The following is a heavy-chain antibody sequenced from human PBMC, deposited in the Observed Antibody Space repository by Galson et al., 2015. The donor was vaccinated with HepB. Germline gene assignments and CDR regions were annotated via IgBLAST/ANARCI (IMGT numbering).Heavy chain of an antibody. Sequence: SVKVSCKASGYTFTSYAMNWVRQAPGQGLEWMGWINTNTGNPTYAQGFTGRFVFSLDTSVSTAYLQISSLKAEDTAVYYCAICINGSGSYLNWFDPWGQGTLVTVSS. CDR2: INTNTGNP. J-gene: IGHJ5*02. V-gene: IGHV7-4-1*02. D-gene: IGHD3-10*01. CDR1: GYTFTSYA. CDR3: AICINGSGSYLNWFDP.